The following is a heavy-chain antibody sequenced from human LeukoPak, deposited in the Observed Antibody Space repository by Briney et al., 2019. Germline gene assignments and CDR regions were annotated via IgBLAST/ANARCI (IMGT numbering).Heavy chain of an antibody. J-gene: IGHJ6*03. Sequence: ESLKISCKGSGYSFTTYWIAWVRQIPGKGVGWVGMIFPSDSIGRYSRTVQGQVAISTDKSISTDYMQWRSLKVSDTTMYYGARQLCSSDLQHYMDVWGNGTTVTVS. CDR3: ARQLCSSDLQHYMDV. CDR2: IFPSDSIG. D-gene: IGHD6-13*01. CDR1: GYSFTTYW. V-gene: IGHV5-51*01.